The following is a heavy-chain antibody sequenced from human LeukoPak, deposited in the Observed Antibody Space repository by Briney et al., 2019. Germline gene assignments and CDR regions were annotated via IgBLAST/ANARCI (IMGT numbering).Heavy chain of an antibody. D-gene: IGHD2-2*01. J-gene: IGHJ6*03. CDR2: INHSGST. CDR3: ASPVVKRYQQLRSSDYYYYMDV. CDR1: GGSISSYY. V-gene: IGHV4-34*01. Sequence: PSETLSLTCTVSGGSISSYYWSWIRQPPGRGLEWIGEINHSGSTNYNPSLKSRVTISVDTSKNQFSLKQSSVTAADTAVYYCASPVVKRYQQLRSSDYYYYMDVWGKGTTVTVSS.